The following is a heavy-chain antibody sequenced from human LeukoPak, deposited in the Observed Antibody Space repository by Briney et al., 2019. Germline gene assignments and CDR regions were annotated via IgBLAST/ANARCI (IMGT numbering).Heavy chain of an antibody. D-gene: IGHD4-17*01. V-gene: IGHV4-31*03. Sequence: PSQTLSLTCTVSGGSISSGGYYWSWIRQHPGKGLEWIGYIYYSGSTYYNPSLKSRVTISVDRSKNQFSLKLSSVTAADTAVYYCARDNGDYWSRRAFDIWGQGTMVTVSS. CDR3: ARDNGDYWSRRAFDI. J-gene: IGHJ3*02. CDR1: GGSISSGGYY. CDR2: IYYSGST.